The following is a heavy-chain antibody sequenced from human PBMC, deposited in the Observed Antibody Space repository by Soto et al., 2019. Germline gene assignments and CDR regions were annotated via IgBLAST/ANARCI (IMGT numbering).Heavy chain of an antibody. D-gene: IGHD3-3*01. Sequence: GGSLRLSCAASGFTFSSYSMNWVRQAPGKGLEWVSSISSSSSYIYYADSVKGRFTISRDNAKNSLYLQMNSLRAEDTAVYYCARDSPEESLYDCWSGYWENNYYMDVWGKGTTVTVSS. CDR1: GFTFSSYS. J-gene: IGHJ6*03. CDR3: ARDSPEESLYDCWSGYWENNYYMDV. CDR2: ISSSSSYI. V-gene: IGHV3-21*01.